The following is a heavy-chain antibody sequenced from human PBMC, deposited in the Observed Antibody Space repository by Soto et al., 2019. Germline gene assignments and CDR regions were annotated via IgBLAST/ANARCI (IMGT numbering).Heavy chain of an antibody. Sequence: ETLSLTCTVSGGSISSYYGSWIRQPPGKGLEWIGYIYYSGSTNYNPSLKSRVTISVDTSKNQSSLKLSSVTAADTAVYYCARYYGSGGTFDFWGQGTLVTVSS. CDR2: IYYSGST. D-gene: IGHD3-10*01. V-gene: IGHV4-59*01. J-gene: IGHJ4*02. CDR3: ARYYGSGGTFDF. CDR1: GGSISSYY.